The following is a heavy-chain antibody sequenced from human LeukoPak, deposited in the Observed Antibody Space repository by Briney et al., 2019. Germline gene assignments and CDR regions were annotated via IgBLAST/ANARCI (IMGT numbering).Heavy chain of an antibody. CDR1: GFTLSSYG. D-gene: IGHD2-15*01. CDR3: AKDLGYCSSGSCYSY. Sequence: GGSLRLSCAASGFTLSSYGMHWVRQAPGKGLEWVAFIRYDGSNKYYADSVKGRFTISRDNSKNTLYLQMNSLRAEDTAVYYCAKDLGYCSSGSCYSYWGQGTLVTVSS. CDR2: IRYDGSNK. J-gene: IGHJ4*02. V-gene: IGHV3-30*02.